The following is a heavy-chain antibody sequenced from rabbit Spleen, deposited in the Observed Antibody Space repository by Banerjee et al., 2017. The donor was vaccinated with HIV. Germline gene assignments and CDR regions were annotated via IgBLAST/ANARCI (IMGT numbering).Heavy chain of an antibody. CDR3: ARDLVGVIGWNFYL. CDR2: INAATGKP. D-gene: IGHD1-1*01. Sequence: QEQLVESGGGLVKPEGSLKLSCTASGFSFSDRDVMCWVRRAPGKGLEWIACINAATGKPVYATWAKGRFTISRTSSTTVTLRMTSLTAADRAAYFCARDLVGVIGWNFYLWGQGTLVTVS. J-gene: IGHJ6*01. CDR1: GFSFSDRDV. V-gene: IGHV1S45*01.